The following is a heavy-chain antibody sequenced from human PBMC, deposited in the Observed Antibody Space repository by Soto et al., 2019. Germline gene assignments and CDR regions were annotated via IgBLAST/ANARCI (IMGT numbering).Heavy chain of an antibody. Sequence: QVQLVQSGAEVKKPGSSVKVSCKASGGTFSSYTISWVRQAPGQGLEWMGRIIPILGIANYAQKFQGRVTITADKSTSTAYMELSSLRSEDTAVYYCARIPFVVGAFDIWGQGTMVTVSS. CDR1: GGTFSSYT. V-gene: IGHV1-69*02. D-gene: IGHD2-15*01. CDR3: ARIPFVVGAFDI. CDR2: IIPILGIA. J-gene: IGHJ3*02.